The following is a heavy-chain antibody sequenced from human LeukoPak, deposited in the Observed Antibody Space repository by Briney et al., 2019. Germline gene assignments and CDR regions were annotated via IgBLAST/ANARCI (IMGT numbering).Heavy chain of an antibody. CDR2: INAGYGDT. CDR3: ARGPPSALLYCNGRNCYSGLFDP. Sequence: ASVKVSCKASGYTFTKYVIHWVRQAPGQRLEWMGWINAGYGDTKYSQKFQGRVTIIRDTSASTVYMELSSLRSEDTAMYYCARGPPSALLYCNGRNCYSGLFDPWGQGNPGHRLL. CDR1: GYTFTKYV. J-gene: IGHJ5*02. D-gene: IGHD2-15*01. V-gene: IGHV1-3*01.